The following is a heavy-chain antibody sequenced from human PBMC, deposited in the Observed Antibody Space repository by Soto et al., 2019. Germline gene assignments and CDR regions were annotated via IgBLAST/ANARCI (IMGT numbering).Heavy chain of an antibody. D-gene: IGHD4-17*01. V-gene: IGHV4-4*07. CDR1: GDSVSKYY. CDR2: IHSTRSP. J-gene: IGHJ5*02. Sequence: LCLSCTVSGDSVSKYYWNWIRQPAGKGLEWIGRIHSTRSPNYNPSLKSRVTMSVDTSKNQFSLKLNLTSVTAADTAVYYCARSPAYGDYANLDTWGQGTLVTVSS. CDR3: ARSPAYGDYANLDT.